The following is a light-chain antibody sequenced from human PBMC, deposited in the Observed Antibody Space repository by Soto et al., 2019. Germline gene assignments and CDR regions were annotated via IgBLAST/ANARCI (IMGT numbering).Light chain of an antibody. V-gene: IGLV4-69*01. Sequence: QLVLTQSPSASASLGASVKLTCTLSSGHSSYAIAWHLQQPEKGPRYLMKLNSDGSHSKGDGIPDRFSGSSSGAERYLTISSLQSEDEADYYCQTWVTGIQIFGGGTKLTVL. CDR3: QTWVTGIQI. CDR1: SGHSSYA. J-gene: IGLJ2*01. CDR2: LNSDGSH.